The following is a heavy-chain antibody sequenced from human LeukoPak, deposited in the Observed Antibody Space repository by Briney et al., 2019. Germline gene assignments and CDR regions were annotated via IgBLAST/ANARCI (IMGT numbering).Heavy chain of an antibody. CDR3: TRGLASGVDP. CDR2: S. J-gene: IGHJ5*02. CDR1: VSSISSGNY. Sequence: SETLSLTCSVSVSSISSGNYWGWIRQSPGKGLEWIGSSHYNPALESRVTISLDTSKNQFSLTMTSMTAADTGIYYCTRGLASGVDPWGQGILVTVSS. V-gene: IGHV4-38-2*02.